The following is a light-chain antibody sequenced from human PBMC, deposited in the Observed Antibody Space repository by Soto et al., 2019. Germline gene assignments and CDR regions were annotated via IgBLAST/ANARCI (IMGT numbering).Light chain of an antibody. CDR3: CSYAGSNNYV. J-gene: IGLJ1*01. Sequence: QSVLTQPPSASGSFGQSVTISCTGTSSDVGGYKYVSWYQQHPGKAPKLMIYEVSKRPSGVPDRFSGSKSGNTASLTVSELQAEDEADYYCCSYAGSNNYVFGSGTKVTVL. CDR1: SSDVGGYKY. CDR2: EVS. V-gene: IGLV2-8*01.